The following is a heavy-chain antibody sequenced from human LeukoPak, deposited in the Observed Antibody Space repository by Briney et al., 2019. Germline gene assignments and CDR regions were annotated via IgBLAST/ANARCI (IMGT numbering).Heavy chain of an antibody. Sequence: ASVKVSCKASGYTFTSYGISWVRQAPGQGLEWMGWISAYNGNTNYAQKLQGRVTMTTDTSTSTAYMELRSLRSDDTAVYYCARDHGAHTYYYDSSGLGDYYYYMDVWGKGTTVTVSS. CDR1: GYTFTSYG. V-gene: IGHV1-18*01. CDR2: ISAYNGNT. CDR3: ARDHGAHTYYYDSSGLGDYYYYMDV. J-gene: IGHJ6*03. D-gene: IGHD3-22*01.